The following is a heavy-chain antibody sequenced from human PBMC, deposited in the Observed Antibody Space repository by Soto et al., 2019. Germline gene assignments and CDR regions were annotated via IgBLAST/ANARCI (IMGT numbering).Heavy chain of an antibody. CDR2: ISYDGSNK. CDR1: GFTFSSYA. Sequence: QVQLVESGGGVVQPGRSLRLSCAASGFTFSSYAMHWVRQAPGKGLEWVAVISYDGSNKYYADSVKGRFTISRDNSKNTLYLQMNSLRAEDTAVYYCARDRVAAAVYYYYYGMDVW. V-gene: IGHV3-30-3*01. CDR3: ARDRVAAAVYYYYYGMDV. J-gene: IGHJ6*01. D-gene: IGHD6-13*01.